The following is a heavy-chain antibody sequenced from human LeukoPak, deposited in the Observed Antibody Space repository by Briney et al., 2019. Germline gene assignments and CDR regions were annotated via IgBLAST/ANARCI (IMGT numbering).Heavy chain of an antibody. J-gene: IGHJ4*02. Sequence: GGSLRLSCAASGFTFSSYAMSWVRQAPGKGLEWVSAISGSGGSTYYADSVKGRFTISRDNSKNTLYLQMNSLRAEDTAVYYCAKGPSASNYYDSSGYYPSNFDYWGQGTLVTVSS. D-gene: IGHD3-22*01. CDR3: AKGPSASNYYDSSGYYPSNFDY. V-gene: IGHV3-23*01. CDR1: GFTFSSYA. CDR2: ISGSGGST.